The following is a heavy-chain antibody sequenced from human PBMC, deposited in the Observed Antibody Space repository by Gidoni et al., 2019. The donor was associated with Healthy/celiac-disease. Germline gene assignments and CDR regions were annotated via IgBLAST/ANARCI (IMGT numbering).Heavy chain of an antibody. CDR3: ARGSGYAAGFDAFDI. Sequence: QVQLVQSRAEVKKPGSSVQVSCKASAGTFSSYAISWVRQAPGQGLEWMGGIIPIFGTANYGQKFQGRVTITADESTSTAYMELSSLRAEDTAVYYCARGSGYAAGFDAFDIWGQGTMVTVSS. D-gene: IGHD5-18*01. CDR2: IIPIFGTA. CDR1: AGTFSSYA. V-gene: IGHV1-69*01. J-gene: IGHJ3*02.